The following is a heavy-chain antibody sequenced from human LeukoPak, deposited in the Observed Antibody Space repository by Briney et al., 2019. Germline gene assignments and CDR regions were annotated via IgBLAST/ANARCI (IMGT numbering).Heavy chain of an antibody. J-gene: IGHJ4*02. D-gene: IGHD2-8*01. CDR1: GGSFSGYY. CDR3: ARGPPILMVYARNSYYFDY. V-gene: IGHV4-34*01. CDR2: INHSGST. Sequence: PSETLSLTCAVYGGSFSGYYWSWIRQPPGKGLEWIGEINHSGSTNYNPSLKSRVTISVDTSKNQFSLKLSSVTAADTTVYYCARGPPILMVYARNSYYFDYWGQGTLVTVSS.